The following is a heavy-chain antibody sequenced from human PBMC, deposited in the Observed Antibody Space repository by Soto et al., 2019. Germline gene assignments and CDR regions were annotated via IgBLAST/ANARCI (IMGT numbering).Heavy chain of an antibody. CDR2: IYHNENT. Sequence: QVQLQESGPGLVKPSETLSLTCAVSGGSISGGTWWRWVRQPPGKGLEGIGQIYHNENTEYNPSLESRVTISADKSTNQISLRMSAVTAADTAVYYCARHGGFNLQYWGQGALVTVSS. CDR3: ARHGGFNLQY. V-gene: IGHV4-4*02. J-gene: IGHJ4*02. CDR1: GGSISGGTW. D-gene: IGHD3-10*01.